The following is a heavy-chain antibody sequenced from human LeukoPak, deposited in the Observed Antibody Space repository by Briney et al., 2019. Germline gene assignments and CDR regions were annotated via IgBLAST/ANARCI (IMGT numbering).Heavy chain of an antibody. CDR2: ISSSGSTI. CDR3: ARAGRLSISGLFDQ. J-gene: IGHJ4*02. V-gene: IGHV3-11*04. CDR1: GFTFSDYY. Sequence: GGSLRLSCAASGFTFSDYYMSWIRQAPGKGLEWVSYISSSGSTIYYADSVQGRFTISRDNAKNSLYLQMNSLRAEDTAVYYCARAGRLSISGLFDQWGQGTLVTVSS. D-gene: IGHD3/OR15-3a*01.